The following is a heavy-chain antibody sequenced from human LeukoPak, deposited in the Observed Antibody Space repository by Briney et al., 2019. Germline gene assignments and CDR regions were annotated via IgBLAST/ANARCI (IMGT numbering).Heavy chain of an antibody. Sequence: PGGSLRLSCASSGFTFSIYSMNWVRQAPGKGLEWVSSIGSSSSFIYYADSVKGRFTISRDNAKNSLYLQINSLRAEDTAVYYCARSIAAGGGNWFDPWGQGTLVTVSS. CDR2: IGSSSSFI. CDR3: ARSIAAGGGNWFDP. J-gene: IGHJ5*02. CDR1: GFTFSIYS. D-gene: IGHD6-6*01. V-gene: IGHV3-21*01.